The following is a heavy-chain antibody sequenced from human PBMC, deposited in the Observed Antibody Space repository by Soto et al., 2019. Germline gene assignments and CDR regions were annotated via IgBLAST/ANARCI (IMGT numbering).Heavy chain of an antibody. CDR3: AKVLGVTNPEN. CDR2: ISGTGGST. Sequence: EVQLLESGGGLVQPGGSLRLSCAASGFTFNNYAMSWIRQAPGKGLEWVSAISGTGGSTYYADSVKGRFTISRDNSKNTLYLQMNSLRAEDTAVYYCAKVLGVTNPENRGQGTLVTVSS. J-gene: IGHJ4*02. V-gene: IGHV3-23*01. D-gene: IGHD3-10*01. CDR1: GFTFNNYA.